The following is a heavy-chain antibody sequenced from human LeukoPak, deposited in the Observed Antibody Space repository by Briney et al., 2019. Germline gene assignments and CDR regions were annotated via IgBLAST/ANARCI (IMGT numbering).Heavy chain of an antibody. V-gene: IGHV1-2*06. CDR1: GYTFTGYY. CDR3: AREGSGYYYLTWFDP. D-gene: IGHD3-22*01. CDR2: INPNSGGT. Sequence: GVSVKVSCKASGYTFTGYYMHWVRQAPGQGLEWMGRINPNSGGTNYAQKFQGRVTMTRDTSISTAYMELSRLRSDDTAVYYCAREGSGYYYLTWFDPWGQGTLVTVSS. J-gene: IGHJ5*02.